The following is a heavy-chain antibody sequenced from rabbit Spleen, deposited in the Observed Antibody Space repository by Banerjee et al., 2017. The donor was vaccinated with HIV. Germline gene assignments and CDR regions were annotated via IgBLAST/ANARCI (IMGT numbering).Heavy chain of an antibody. Sequence: QEQLVESGGGLVKPGASLTLICTASGFSFSTSYDMCWVRQAPGKGLEWIGCIYTGNGKNYYASWAKGRFTISKTSSTTVTLQMTSLTAADTATYFCTRDAGNSGYYNLWGQGTLVTVS. CDR1: GFSFSTSYD. CDR3: TRDAGNSGYYNL. D-gene: IGHD1-1*01. V-gene: IGHV1S45*01. CDR2: IYTGNGKN. J-gene: IGHJ4*01.